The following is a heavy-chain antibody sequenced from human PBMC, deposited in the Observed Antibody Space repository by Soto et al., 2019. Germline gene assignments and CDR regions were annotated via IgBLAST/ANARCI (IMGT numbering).Heavy chain of an antibody. D-gene: IGHD3-22*01. J-gene: IGHJ4*02. CDR1: GFTFSSYS. Sequence: GGSLRLSCAASGFTFSSYSMNWVRQAPGKGLEWVSYISSSSSTIYYADSVKGRFTISRDNAKNSLYLQMNSLRDEDTAVYYCARDRSSSGYYYVGGREIDYWGQGTLVTVSS. V-gene: IGHV3-48*02. CDR3: ARDRSSSGYYYVGGREIDY. CDR2: ISSSSSTI.